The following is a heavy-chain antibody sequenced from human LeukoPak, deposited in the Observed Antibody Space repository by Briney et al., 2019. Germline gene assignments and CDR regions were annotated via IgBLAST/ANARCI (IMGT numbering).Heavy chain of an antibody. CDR3: ARASPYGSGWIDY. J-gene: IGHJ4*02. V-gene: IGHV3-7*01. D-gene: IGHD6-19*01. CDR2: IKQDGSEK. Sequence: GGSLRLSCAASGFTFSSYWMSWVRQAPGKGLEWVANIKQDGSEKYYVDSVKGRFTISRDNAKNSLYLQMNSLRAEDTAVYYCARASPYGSGWIDYWGQGTLVTVSS. CDR1: GFTFSSYW.